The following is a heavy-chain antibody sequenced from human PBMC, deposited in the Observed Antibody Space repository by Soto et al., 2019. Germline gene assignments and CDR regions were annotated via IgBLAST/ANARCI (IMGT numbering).Heavy chain of an antibody. Sequence: GGSLRLSCAASGFTFSSYWMHWVRQAPGKGLVWVSRINSDGNSTSYAYSVKGRFSISRDNAKNTLYLQVNRLRAEDPAVYYCARGPFCGGDCYYYDSSCYYYWGHGTLVTVSS. CDR1: GFTFSSYW. D-gene: IGHD2-21*02. CDR2: INSDGNST. J-gene: IGHJ4*01. V-gene: IGHV3-74*01. CDR3: ARGPFCGGDCYYYDSSCYYY.